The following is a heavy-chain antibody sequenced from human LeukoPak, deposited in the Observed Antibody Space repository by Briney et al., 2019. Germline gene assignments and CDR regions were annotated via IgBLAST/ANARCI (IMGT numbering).Heavy chain of an antibody. J-gene: IGHJ4*02. Sequence: GGSQRLSCAASGFTFSSYGMHWVRQAPGKGLEWVAVISYDGSNKYYADSVKGRFTISRDNSKNTLYLQMNSLRAEDTAVYYCARENYYDGSGSPSASAPVDHWGQGTLVTVSS. D-gene: IGHD3-22*01. V-gene: IGHV3-30*03. CDR2: ISYDGSNK. CDR1: GFTFSSYG. CDR3: ARENYYDGSGSPSASAPVDH.